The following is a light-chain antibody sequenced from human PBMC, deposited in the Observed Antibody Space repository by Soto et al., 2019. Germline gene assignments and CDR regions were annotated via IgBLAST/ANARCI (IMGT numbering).Light chain of an antibody. J-gene: IGLJ2*01. CDR1: SSDVGGYNY. Sequence: QSALTQPASVSGSPGQSITISCTGTSSDVGGYNYVAWYQQHPGKAPKLMTYDVRTRPSGVSNRFSGSKSGNTASLTISGLQAEDEADYYCSSYSSSSTPVVLGGGTKLTVL. V-gene: IGLV2-14*01. CDR2: DVR. CDR3: SSYSSSSTPVV.